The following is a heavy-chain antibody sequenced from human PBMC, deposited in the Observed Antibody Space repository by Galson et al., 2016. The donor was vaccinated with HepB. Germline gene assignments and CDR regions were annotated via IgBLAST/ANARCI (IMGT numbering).Heavy chain of an antibody. CDR3: AREKGMITFGGVIVIPNNQFDY. V-gene: IGHV6-1*01. J-gene: IGHJ4*02. CDR1: GDSVSSNSAA. CDR2: TYYRSKWYN. Sequence: CAISGDSVSSNSAAWNWIRQSPSRGLEWLGRTYYRSKWYNDYAVSVKSRITVNPDTSKNQFSLQLNSVTPEDTAVYYCAREKGMITFGGVIVIPNNQFDYWGQGTLVTVSS. D-gene: IGHD3-16*02.